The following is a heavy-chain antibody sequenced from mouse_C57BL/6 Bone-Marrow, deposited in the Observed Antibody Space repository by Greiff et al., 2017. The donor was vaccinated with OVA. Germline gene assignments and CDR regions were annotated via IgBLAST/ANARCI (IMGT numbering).Heavy chain of an antibody. V-gene: IGHV3-6*01. J-gene: IGHJ2*01. CDR2: ISYDGSN. CDR1: GYSITSGYY. D-gene: IGHD1-1*02. Sequence: ESGPGLVKPSQSLSLTCSVTGYSITSGYYWNWIRQFPGNKLEWMGYISYDGSNNYNPSLKNRISITRDTSKNQFFLKLNSVTTEDTATYYCARWDGVDYWGQGTTLTLSS. CDR3: ARWDGVDY.